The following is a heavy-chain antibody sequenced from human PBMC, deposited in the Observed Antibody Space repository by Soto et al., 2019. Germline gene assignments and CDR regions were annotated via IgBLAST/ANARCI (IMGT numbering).Heavy chain of an antibody. Sequence: PGGSLRLSCGGSGFTFSSYWMSWVRQAPGKGLEWVAIIKEDGSEKYVDSVKGRFTISRDNAKNSLYLQMNSLRAEDTAVYYCARDQPGPTSYWGQGTLVTVSS. CDR1: GFTFSSYW. CDR2: IKEDGSEK. CDR3: ARDQPGPTSY. J-gene: IGHJ4*02. V-gene: IGHV3-7*01.